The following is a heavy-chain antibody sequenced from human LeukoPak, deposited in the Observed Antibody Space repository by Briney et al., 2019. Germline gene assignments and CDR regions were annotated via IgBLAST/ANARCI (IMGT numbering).Heavy chain of an antibody. CDR3: AKSPGPMPASTIYYFDH. V-gene: IGHV3-23*01. CDR1: GFTFSSHA. J-gene: IGHJ4*02. CDR2: ISGSGGSP. D-gene: IGHD5-24*01. Sequence: GGSLRLSCAASGFTFSSHAMSWVRQTPGKGLEWISLISGSGGSPYYADSVLGRFTISRDNSKNTLYLQMNNLRADDTAVYYCAKSPGPMPASTIYYFDHWGQGALVTVSA.